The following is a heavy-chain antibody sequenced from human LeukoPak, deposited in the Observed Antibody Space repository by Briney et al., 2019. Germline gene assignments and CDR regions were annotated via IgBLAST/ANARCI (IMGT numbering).Heavy chain of an antibody. CDR3: ARDANWGFDAFDI. CDR1: GFSFSSYG. CDR2: IWYDGSNK. D-gene: IGHD7-27*01. J-gene: IGHJ3*02. Sequence: PGGSLRLSCAASGFSFSSYGIHWVRQAPGKGLEWVAVIWYDGSNKYYADSVKGRFTISRDNSKNTLYLRMNSLRAEDTAVYYCARDANWGFDAFDIWGQGTMVTVSS. V-gene: IGHV3-33*08.